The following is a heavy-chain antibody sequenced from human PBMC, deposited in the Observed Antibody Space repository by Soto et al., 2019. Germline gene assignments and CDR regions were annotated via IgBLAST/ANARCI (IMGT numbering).Heavy chain of an antibody. J-gene: IGHJ5*01. CDR1: GFTFSSYS. CDR2: ISSSSSYI. Sequence: PGGSLRLSCAASGFTFSSYSMNWVRQAPGKGLECVSSISSSSSYIYYADSVKGRFTISRDNAKNSLYLQMNGLRAEDTAVYYCARGVLATKYGGGDWFASCGQGSLVP. CDR3: ARGVLATKYGGGDWFAS. V-gene: IGHV3-21*01. D-gene: IGHD1-26*01.